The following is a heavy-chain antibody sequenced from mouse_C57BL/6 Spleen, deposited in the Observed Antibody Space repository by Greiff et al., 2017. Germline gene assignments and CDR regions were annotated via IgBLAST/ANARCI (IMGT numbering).Heavy chain of an antibody. CDR1: GYTFTSYW. CDR2: IDPSDSYT. J-gene: IGHJ2*01. D-gene: IGHD1-1*01. Sequence: QVQLKQPGAELVMPGASVKLSCKASGYTFTSYWMHWVKQRPGQGLEWIGEIDPSDSYTNYNQKFKGKSTLTVDKSSSTAYMQLSSLTSEDSAVYYCARKPFYYGSSYFDYWGQGTTLTVSS. V-gene: IGHV1-69*01. CDR3: ARKPFYYGSSYFDY.